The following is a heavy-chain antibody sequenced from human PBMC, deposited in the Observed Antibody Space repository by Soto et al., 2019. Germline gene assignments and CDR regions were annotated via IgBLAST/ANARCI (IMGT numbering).Heavy chain of an antibody. Sequence: GGSLRLSCAPSGFTYGSYDMHWVRKAPGKGLEWVVVISYDGSNKFFADSVKGRFTIYRDNSKNTLYLQMNCLSAEDTALFYFAKEGSSGNYYNHGMDVWGQGTTVTGSS. D-gene: IGHD6-19*01. V-gene: IGHV3-30*18. CDR1: GFTYGSYD. J-gene: IGHJ6*02. CDR2: ISYDGSNK. CDR3: AKEGSSGNYYNHGMDV.